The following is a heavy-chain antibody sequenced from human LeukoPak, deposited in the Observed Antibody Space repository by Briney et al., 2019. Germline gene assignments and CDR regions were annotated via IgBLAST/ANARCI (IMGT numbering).Heavy chain of an antibody. V-gene: IGHV1-2*02. CDR2: INPNSGGT. CDR3: ARTWDSCGGDCYFFDY. J-gene: IGHJ4*02. D-gene: IGHD2-21*01. Sequence: ASVKVSCKASGYTFTGYYMHWVRQAPGQGLEWKGWINPNSGGTNYAQKFQGRVTMTRDTSISTAYMELSRLRSDDTAVYYCARTWDSCGGDCYFFDYWGQGTLVTVSS. CDR1: GYTFTGYY.